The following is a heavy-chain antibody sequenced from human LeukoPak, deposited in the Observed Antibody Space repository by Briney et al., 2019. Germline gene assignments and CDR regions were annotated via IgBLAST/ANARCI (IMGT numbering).Heavy chain of an antibody. D-gene: IGHD6-13*01. J-gene: IGHJ5*02. Sequence: GGSLRLSCAASGFSFSSYWMSWVRQAPGKGLEWVANIKQDGSEKYYVDSVKGRFTISRDNAKNSLYLQMNSLRAEDTAVYYCARVVGQQLVRELDPWGQGTLVTVSS. V-gene: IGHV3-7*01. CDR3: ARVVGQQLVRELDP. CDR2: IKQDGSEK. CDR1: GFSFSSYW.